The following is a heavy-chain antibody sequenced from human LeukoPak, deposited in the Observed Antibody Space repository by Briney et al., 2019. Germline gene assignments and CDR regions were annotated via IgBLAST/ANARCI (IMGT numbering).Heavy chain of an antibody. CDR1: GFTFSLYY. CDR3: ATDAYNFYYHGLDV. D-gene: IGHD5-24*01. V-gene: IGHV3-21*01. CDR2: ISSGRTDI. J-gene: IGHJ6*02. Sequence: GGSLRLSCAASGFTFSLYYMNWVRQAPGKGLEWVSSISSGRTDIYYADSVKGRFTISRDNAKNSLYLQMNSLRVEDTAVYYCATDAYNFYYHGLDVWGQGTTVTVAS.